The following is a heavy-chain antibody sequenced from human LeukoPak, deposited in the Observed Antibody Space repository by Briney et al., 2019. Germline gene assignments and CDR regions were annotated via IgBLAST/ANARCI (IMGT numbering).Heavy chain of an antibody. CDR3: ACRGMWELLPDAFDI. J-gene: IGHJ3*02. D-gene: IGHD1-26*01. CDR1: GYTFTSYY. Sequence: GASVKVSCKASGYTFTSYYMHWVRQAPGQGLEWMGIINPSCGSTSYAQKFQGRVTMTRDTSTSTVYMELSSLRSEDTAVYYCACRGMWELLPDAFDIWGQGTMVTVSS. V-gene: IGHV1-46*01. CDR2: INPSCGST.